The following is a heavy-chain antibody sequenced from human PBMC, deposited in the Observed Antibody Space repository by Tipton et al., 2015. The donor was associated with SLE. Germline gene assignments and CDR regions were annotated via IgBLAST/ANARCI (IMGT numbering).Heavy chain of an antibody. CDR2: IKDDGSEK. V-gene: IGHV3-7*01. D-gene: IGHD5-12*01. J-gene: IGHJ4*02. CDR1: GFTFSNHW. CDR3: ARGYRGYVFFDY. Sequence: SLRLSCAASGFTFSNHWMTWVRQAPGKGPEWVANIKDDGSEKYYVDSVKGRFTISRDNAENSLFLQINSLRAEDTAFYYCARGYRGYVFFDYWGQGTLVTVSS.